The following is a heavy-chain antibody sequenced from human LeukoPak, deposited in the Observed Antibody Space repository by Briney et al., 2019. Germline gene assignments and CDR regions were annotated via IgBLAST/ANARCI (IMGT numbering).Heavy chain of an antibody. V-gene: IGHV4-59*08. CDR1: GGSISSYY. Sequence: SETLSLTCTVPGGSISSYYWSCIRQPPGKGLEWIGYIYYSGSTNYNPSLKSRVTISVDTSKNQFSLKLSSVTATDTAVYYCASPRYCSSTSCSSPTDPWGQGTLVTVSS. J-gene: IGHJ5*02. CDR2: IYYSGST. CDR3: ASPRYCSSTSCSSPTDP. D-gene: IGHD2-2*01.